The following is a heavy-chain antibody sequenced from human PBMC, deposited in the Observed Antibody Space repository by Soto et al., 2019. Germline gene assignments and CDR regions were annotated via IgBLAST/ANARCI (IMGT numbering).Heavy chain of an antibody. D-gene: IGHD6-13*01. Sequence: SETLSLTCTVSGGSFSSSSYHWGWIRQPPGKGLEWIATIYYTGNTFYNPSLKSRVTISVDTSKNQFSLKLSSVTAADTAVYYCARLGTSFDSWGQGTLVTVSS. V-gene: IGHV4-39*01. J-gene: IGHJ4*02. CDR2: IYYTGNT. CDR3: ARLGTSFDS. CDR1: GGSFSSSSYH.